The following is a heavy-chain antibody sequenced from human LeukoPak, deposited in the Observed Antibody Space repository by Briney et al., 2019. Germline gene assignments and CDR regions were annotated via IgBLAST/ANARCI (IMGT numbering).Heavy chain of an antibody. CDR3: ARDSWDDILTGYSFHFDY. CDR2: IWYDGSNK. CDR1: GFTFSSYG. D-gene: IGHD3-9*01. Sequence: TGGSLRLSCAASGFTFSSYGMPWVRQAPGKGLEWVAVIWYDGSNKYYADSVKGRFTISRDNSKNTLYLQMNSLRAEDTAVYYCARDSWDDILTGYSFHFDYWGQGTLVTVSS. J-gene: IGHJ4*02. V-gene: IGHV3-33*01.